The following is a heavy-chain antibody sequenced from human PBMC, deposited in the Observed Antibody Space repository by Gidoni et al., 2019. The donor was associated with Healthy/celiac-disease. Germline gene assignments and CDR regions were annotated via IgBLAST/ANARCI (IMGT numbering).Heavy chain of an antibody. CDR1: GFTFRAYY. J-gene: IGHJ6*02. D-gene: IGHD3-10*01. Sequence: QVQLVESGGGLVKPGGSRRLSCAASGFTFRAYYRSWIRQAPGTGLEWVSYISSSGSTIYYADSVKGRFTISRDNAKNSLYLQMNSLRAEDTAVYYCASADWFWDNGYYYYGMDVWGQGTTVTVSS. V-gene: IGHV3-11*01. CDR2: ISSSGSTI. CDR3: ASADWFWDNGYYYYGMDV.